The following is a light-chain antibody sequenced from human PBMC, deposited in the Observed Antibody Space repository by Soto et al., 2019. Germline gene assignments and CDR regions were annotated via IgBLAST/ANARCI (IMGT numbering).Light chain of an antibody. CDR2: KAS. CDR1: QDISNY. CDR3: QHYNSYSEA. Sequence: DIQLTQSPSFLSASVGDRVTITCRASQDISNYLVWYQQKPGKAPKPLIYKASTLKSGVPSRFSGSGSGTEFTLTISSLQPDDFATYYCQHYNSYSEAFGQGTKVDIK. V-gene: IGKV1-9*01. J-gene: IGKJ1*01.